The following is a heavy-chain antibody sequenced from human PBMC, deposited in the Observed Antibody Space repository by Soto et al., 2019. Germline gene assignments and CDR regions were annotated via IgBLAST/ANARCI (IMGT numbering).Heavy chain of an antibody. Sequence: EVQLVQSGAEVKKPGESIKICCKGSGYSFTSYWIGWVRQMPGKGLEWMGIIYPGDSDTRYSPSFQGQVTISADKSISTAYLQWSSLKASDTAMYYCARHGGYCSSTSCYESGEFDYWGQGTLVTVSS. CDR2: IYPGDSDT. CDR3: ARHGGYCSSTSCYESGEFDY. V-gene: IGHV5-51*01. CDR1: GYSFTSYW. D-gene: IGHD2-2*01. J-gene: IGHJ4*02.